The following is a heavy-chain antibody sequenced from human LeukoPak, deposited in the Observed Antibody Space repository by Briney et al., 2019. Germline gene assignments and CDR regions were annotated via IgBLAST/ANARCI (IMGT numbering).Heavy chain of an antibody. V-gene: IGHV3-33*01. CDR2: IWYDGSNK. CDR1: GFTFSRYG. Sequence: PGRSLRLSCAASGFTFSRYGMHWVRRAPGKGLEWVAVIWYDGSNKYYADSVKGRFTISRDNSKNTLYLQMNSLRAEDTAVYYCARDWVDTALDYWGEGTLVTVSS. CDR3: ARDWVDTALDY. D-gene: IGHD5-18*01. J-gene: IGHJ4*02.